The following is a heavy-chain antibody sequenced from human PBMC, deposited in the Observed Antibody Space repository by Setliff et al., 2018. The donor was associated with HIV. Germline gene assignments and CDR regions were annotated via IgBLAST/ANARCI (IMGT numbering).Heavy chain of an antibody. Sequence: PSETLSLTCAVYGASISSSNSYWGWIRQPPGKGLEWIGSIYYSGSTYYNPSLKSRVTISVDTSKNQFSLKLSSVTAADTGVYYCARHRDPPGTSWIYYYYYMDLWGEGTTVTVSS. CDR1: GASISSSNSY. D-gene: IGHD6-13*01. CDR3: ARHRDPPGTSWIYYYYYMDL. J-gene: IGHJ6*03. CDR2: IYYSGST. V-gene: IGHV4-39*01.